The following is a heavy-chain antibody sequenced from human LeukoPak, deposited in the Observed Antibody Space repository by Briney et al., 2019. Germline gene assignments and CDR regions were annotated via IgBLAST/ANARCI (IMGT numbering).Heavy chain of an antibody. CDR3: AKDRGLSMVRGVISSQVVYYFDY. Sequence: GRSVRLSCAASGFTFSSYGMHWVRQAPGKGLEWVAVIWHDGSNKYYADSVKGRCTISRDNSKNTLYLQMNSLRAEDTAVYYCAKDRGLSMVRGVISSQVVYYFDYWGQGTLVTVSS. CDR1: GFTFSSYG. D-gene: IGHD3-10*01. CDR2: IWHDGSNK. V-gene: IGHV3-33*06. J-gene: IGHJ4*02.